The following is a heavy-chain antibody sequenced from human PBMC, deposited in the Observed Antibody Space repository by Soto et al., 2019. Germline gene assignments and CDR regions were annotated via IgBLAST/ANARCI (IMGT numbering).Heavy chain of an antibody. Sequence: QVQLVQSGAEVKKPGASVTVSCKASGYTFSDYYLHWVRQAPGQGPGWMGRINPNSGDTKFAQKFQGRVTMTRDTSVRTAFMELNWLKHDDTAVYYCARERGGATATLDYYYFYMDVWGQGTTVTVSS. CDR2: INPNSGDT. CDR3: ARERGGATATLDYYYFYMDV. CDR1: GYTFSDYY. V-gene: IGHV1-2*06. J-gene: IGHJ6*03. D-gene: IGHD1-26*01.